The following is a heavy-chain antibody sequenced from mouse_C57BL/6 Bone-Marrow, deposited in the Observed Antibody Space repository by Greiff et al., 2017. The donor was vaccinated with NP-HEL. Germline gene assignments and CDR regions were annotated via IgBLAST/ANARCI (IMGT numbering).Heavy chain of an antibody. CDR3: ASPYDYDVAWFAY. D-gene: IGHD2-4*01. Sequence: EVQLVESGGDLVKPGGSLKLSCAASGFTFSSYGMSWVRQTPDKRLEWVATISSGGSYTYYPDSVKGRFTISRDNAKNTLYLQLSSLKSEDTAMYYWASPYDYDVAWFAYWGQGTLVTVSA. CDR2: ISSGGSYT. CDR1: GFTFSSYG. V-gene: IGHV5-6*01. J-gene: IGHJ3*01.